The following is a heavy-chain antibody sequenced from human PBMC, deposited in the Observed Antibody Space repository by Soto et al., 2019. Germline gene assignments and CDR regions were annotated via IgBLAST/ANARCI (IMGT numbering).Heavy chain of an antibody. CDR1: GFTFRKYA. V-gene: IGHV3-23*01. Sequence: EVQLLESGGGMVQPGESLRLSCTASGFTFRKYAMTWVRQAPGKGLEWVSSISGSGATTYYADSVRGRFTISRDNSKNTLYLQVNSLRVEDTAIYYFANSVLYGDYVSAGDSWGQGTLVTVSS. CDR2: ISGSGATT. CDR3: ANSVLYGDYVSAGDS. D-gene: IGHD4-17*01. J-gene: IGHJ4*02.